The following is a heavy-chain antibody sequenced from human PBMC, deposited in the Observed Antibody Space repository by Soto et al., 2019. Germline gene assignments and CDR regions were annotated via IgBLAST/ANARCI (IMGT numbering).Heavy chain of an antibody. V-gene: IGHV4-59*01. D-gene: IGHD3-3*01. CDR1: GGSISSYY. CDR2: IYYSGST. CDR3: ARSGYYPYGMDV. Sequence: SETLSLTCTVSGGSISSYYWSWIRQPPGKGLEWIGYIYYSGSTSYNPSLKSRVTISVDTSKNQFSLKLSSVTAADTAVHYCARSGYYPYGMDVWGQGTTITVSS. J-gene: IGHJ6*02.